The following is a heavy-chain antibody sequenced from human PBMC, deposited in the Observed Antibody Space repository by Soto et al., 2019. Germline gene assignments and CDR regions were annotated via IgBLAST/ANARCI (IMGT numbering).Heavy chain of an antibody. CDR3: ARDLQNYVVPACGMDF. CDR2: IYYRGTT. CDR1: GGSVSSGTHY. J-gene: IGHJ6*02. V-gene: IGHV4-61*01. D-gene: IGHD1-7*01. Sequence: QVQLQESGPGLVKPSETLSLTCTVSGGSVSSGTHYWSWIRQPPGKRLEWNGYIYYRGTTTYNPPLASTVTMAVYTSKSQFSLKLRPLTAADTAVYYCARDLQNYVVPACGMDFWVQWTTVTLSS.